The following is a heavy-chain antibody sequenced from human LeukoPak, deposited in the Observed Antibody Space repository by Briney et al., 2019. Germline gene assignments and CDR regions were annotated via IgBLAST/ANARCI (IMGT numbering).Heavy chain of an antibody. CDR1: GGTFSSYA. CDR3: AREREIFCTNGVCSHFDY. D-gene: IGHD2-8*01. Sequence: SVQVSCKASGGTFSSYAISWVRQAPGQGLEWMGGIIPIFGTANYAQKFQGRVTITADESTSTAYMELSSLRSEDTAVYYCAREREIFCTNGVCSHFDYWGQGTLVTVSS. J-gene: IGHJ4*02. V-gene: IGHV1-69*13. CDR2: IIPIFGTA.